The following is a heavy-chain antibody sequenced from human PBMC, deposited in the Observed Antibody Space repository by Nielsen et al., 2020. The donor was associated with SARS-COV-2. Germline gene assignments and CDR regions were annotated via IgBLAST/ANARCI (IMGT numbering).Heavy chain of an antibody. Sequence: SETLSLTCTVSGGSISSANYYWGWIRQPPGRGLEWIGGIHYTGSTYYNPSLTSRATISVDTSKKQFSLRLSSVTAADTAVYYCARQSRWLANFDYWGQGTLVTVSS. V-gene: IGHV4-39*01. CDR2: IHYTGST. CDR1: GGSISSANYY. CDR3: ARQSRWLANFDY. J-gene: IGHJ4*02. D-gene: IGHD6-19*01.